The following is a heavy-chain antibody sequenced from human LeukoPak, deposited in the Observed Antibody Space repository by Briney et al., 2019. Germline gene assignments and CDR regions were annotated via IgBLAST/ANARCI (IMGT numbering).Heavy chain of an antibody. V-gene: IGHV3-7*01. Sequence: GGSLRLSCAASVFSFSTYWMSWVRQAPGKGLEWVANINQDGTERYLVDSVKGRFTISRDNGKNSVFLQMNSLRDEDTAVYYWTRTLTARSFYFDYWGRGTLVTVSS. D-gene: IGHD3-10*01. CDR2: INQDGTER. CDR1: VFSFSTYW. CDR3: TRTLTARSFYFDY. J-gene: IGHJ4*02.